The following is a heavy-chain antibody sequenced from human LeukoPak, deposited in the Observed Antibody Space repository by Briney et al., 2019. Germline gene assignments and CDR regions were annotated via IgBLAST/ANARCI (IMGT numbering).Heavy chain of an antibody. CDR3: ARHYYDSSGHFLTDF. CDR2: IYYTGST. CDR1: GGSISSYY. V-gene: IGHV4-59*08. D-gene: IGHD3-22*01. J-gene: IGHJ4*02. Sequence: SETLSLTCTVSGGSISSYYWSWIRQPPGKGLEWIGYIYYTGSTNYNPSLKSRVTISVDTSKNQFSLKLSSVTAADTAVFYCARHYYDSSGHFLTDFWGQGTLVTVSS.